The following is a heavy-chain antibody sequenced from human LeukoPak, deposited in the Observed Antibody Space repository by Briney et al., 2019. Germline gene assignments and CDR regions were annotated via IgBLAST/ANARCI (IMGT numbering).Heavy chain of an antibody. D-gene: IGHD3-3*01. CDR1: GYSFTSYW. CDR3: ARTIFGVVLLDYGMDV. CDR2: IYPGDSDT. V-gene: IGHV5-51*01. J-gene: IGHJ6*02. Sequence: PGESLKISCKGSGYSFTSYWIGWVRQMPGKGLEWMGIIYPGDSDTRYSPSFQGQVTISADKSISTAYLQWSSLKASDTAMYYCARTIFGVVLLDYGMDVWGQGTTVTVSS.